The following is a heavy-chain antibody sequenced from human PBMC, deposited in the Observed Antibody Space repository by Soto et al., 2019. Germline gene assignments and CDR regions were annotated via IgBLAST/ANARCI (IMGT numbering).Heavy chain of an antibody. D-gene: IGHD1-26*01. Sequence: SETLSLTCTVSGGSISSGDYYWSWIRQPPGKGLEWIGYIYYSGSTYYNPSLKSRVTISVDTSKNQFSLKLSSVTAADTAVYYCARGTWEIRYHYWGQGTLVTVSS. CDR2: IYYSGST. CDR3: ARGTWEIRYHY. V-gene: IGHV4-30-4*01. CDR1: GGSISSGDYY. J-gene: IGHJ4*02.